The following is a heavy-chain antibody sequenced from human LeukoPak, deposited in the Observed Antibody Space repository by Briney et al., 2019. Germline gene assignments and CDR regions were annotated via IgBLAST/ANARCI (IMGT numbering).Heavy chain of an antibody. CDR3: TRDSRITMIMGYEDY. CDR1: GFTFSSYS. V-gene: IGHV3-21*04. Sequence: GGSLRLSCAASGFTFSSYSMNWVRQAPGKGLEWVSSISSSSSYIYYADSVKGRFTISRDNAKNSLYLQMNSLRAEDTGIYYCTRDSRITMIMGYEDYWGQGTLVTVSS. D-gene: IGHD3-22*01. J-gene: IGHJ4*02. CDR2: ISSSSSYI.